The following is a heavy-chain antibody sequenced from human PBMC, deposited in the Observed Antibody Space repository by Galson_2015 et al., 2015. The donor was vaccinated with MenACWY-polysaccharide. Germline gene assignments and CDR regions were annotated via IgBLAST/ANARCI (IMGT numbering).Heavy chain of an antibody. V-gene: IGHV3-33*01. CDR1: GLKFRGSG. D-gene: IGHD3-10*02. CDR2: IQYDGSQK. CDR3: AREGSRIVFHAFDV. Sequence: SLRLSCAASGLKFRGSGMHWVRQAPGKGLEWVAVIQYDGSQKQYIDSVKGRFTISRDNSKNTLYLEMNSLRAEDTALYYCAREGSRIVFHAFDVWGQGTMVTVSP. J-gene: IGHJ3*01.